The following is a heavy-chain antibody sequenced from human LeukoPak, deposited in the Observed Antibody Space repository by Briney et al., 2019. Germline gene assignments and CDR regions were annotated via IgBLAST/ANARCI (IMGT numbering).Heavy chain of an antibody. J-gene: IGHJ3*02. V-gene: IGHV3-74*01. CDR3: ARSSGSYSYDAFDI. CDR1: GFTFSSYW. D-gene: IGHD1-26*01. CDR2: INSDGSST. Sequence: GGSLRLSCAASGFTFSSYWMHWVRQAPGKGLVWVSRINSDGSSTDYADSVKGRFTISRDNTKNTVYLQMNSLRAEDTAVYYCARSSGSYSYDAFDIWGQGTMVTVSS.